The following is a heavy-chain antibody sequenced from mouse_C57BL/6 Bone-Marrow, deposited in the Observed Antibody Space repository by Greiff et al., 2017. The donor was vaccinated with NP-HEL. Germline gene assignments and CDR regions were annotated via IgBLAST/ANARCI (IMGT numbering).Heavy chain of an antibody. CDR1: GFTFSSYT. D-gene: IGHD3-3*01. CDR2: ISGGGGNP. Sequence: EVKLMESGGGLVKPGGSLKLSCAASGFTFSSYTMSWVRQTPETRLEWVATISGGGGNPYYPDSVKGRFTISSDNAKNTLYLQMSSLGAEDTALYYCARRGGDSYAMDYWGQGTSVTVSS. CDR3: ARRGGDSYAMDY. J-gene: IGHJ4*01. V-gene: IGHV5-9*01.